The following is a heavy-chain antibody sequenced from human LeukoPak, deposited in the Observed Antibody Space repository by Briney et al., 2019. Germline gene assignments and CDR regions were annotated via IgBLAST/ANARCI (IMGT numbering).Heavy chain of an antibody. V-gene: IGHV1-2*02. CDR3: ARVTGYMIEDYFDY. J-gene: IGHJ4*02. D-gene: IGHD3-22*01. Sequence: GASVKVSCKASGYTFTGYYMHWVRQAPGQGLEWMGWINPNSGGTNYAQKFQGRVTMTRDTSISTAYMELSRLRSDDTAVYYCARVTGYMIEDYFDYWGQGPLVTVSS. CDR1: GYTFTGYY. CDR2: INPNSGGT.